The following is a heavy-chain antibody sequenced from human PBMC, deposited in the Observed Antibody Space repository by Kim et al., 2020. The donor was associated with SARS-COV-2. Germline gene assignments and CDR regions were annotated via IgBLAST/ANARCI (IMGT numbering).Heavy chain of an antibody. Sequence: GGSLRLSCAASGFTFSSYAMSWVRQAPGKGLEWVSAISGSGGSTYYADSVKGRFTISRDNSKNTLYLQMNSLRAEDTAVYYCAKVLVRHIVVVPAAPFDYWGQGTLVTVSS. CDR3: AKVLVRHIVVVPAAPFDY. J-gene: IGHJ4*02. CDR2: ISGSGGST. CDR1: GFTFSSYA. V-gene: IGHV3-23*01. D-gene: IGHD2-2*01.